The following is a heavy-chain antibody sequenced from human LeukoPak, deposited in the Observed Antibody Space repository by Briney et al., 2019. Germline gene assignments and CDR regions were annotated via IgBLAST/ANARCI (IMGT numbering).Heavy chain of an antibody. CDR2: IYHSGST. CDR1: GGSISSGGYY. Sequence: PSETLSLTCTVSGGSISSGGYYWSWIRQPPGKGLEWIGYIYHSGSTYYNPSLKSRVTISVDTSKNQFSLKLSSVTAADTAVYYCASLYSSSSGAFDIWGQGTMVTVSS. D-gene: IGHD6-6*01. V-gene: IGHV4-30-2*05. J-gene: IGHJ3*02. CDR3: ASLYSSSSGAFDI.